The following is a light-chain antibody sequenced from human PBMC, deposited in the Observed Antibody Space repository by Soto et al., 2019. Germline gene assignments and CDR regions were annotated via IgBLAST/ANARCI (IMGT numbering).Light chain of an antibody. V-gene: IGLV2-18*02. Sequence: QSALTQPPSVSGSPGQSVTISCTGTSSDVGSYNRVSWYQQPPGTAPRLMIYEVSNRPSGVPDRFSGSKSGNTASLTISGLQAEHEADYYCSSYTSTSLYVFGTGTKLTVL. CDR1: SSDVGSYNR. J-gene: IGLJ1*01. CDR2: EVS. CDR3: SSYTSTSLYV.